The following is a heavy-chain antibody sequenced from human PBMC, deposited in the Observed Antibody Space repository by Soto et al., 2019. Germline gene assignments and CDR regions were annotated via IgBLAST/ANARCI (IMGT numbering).Heavy chain of an antibody. D-gene: IGHD3-10*01. J-gene: IGHJ4*02. CDR3: ARGFQGVYFHF. CDR1: GGSITSGDYY. V-gene: IGHV4-30-4*01. Sequence: SETLSLTCTLSGGSITSGDYYWSWIRQPPGKGLEWIGYIYYSATTYYNPSLKSRLTISIDTSKNQFSLKLSSVTAADTAVYFCARGFQGVYFHFWGQGTLVT. CDR2: IYYSATT.